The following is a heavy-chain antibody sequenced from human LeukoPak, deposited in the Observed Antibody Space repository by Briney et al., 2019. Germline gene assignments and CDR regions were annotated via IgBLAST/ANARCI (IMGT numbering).Heavy chain of an antibody. CDR2: ISPYDGNT. V-gene: IGHV1-18*01. CDR3: ARGEYDLLGDY. D-gene: IGHD3-10*01. Sequence: ASVKVSCKTSGYTFSSHSMNWVRQAPGQGLEWLGWISPYDGNTKYAQKIQGRATMTTDTSTSTAYLELRSLRSDDTAVYYCARGEYDLLGDYWGQGTLVTVSS. CDR1: GYTFSSHS. J-gene: IGHJ4*02.